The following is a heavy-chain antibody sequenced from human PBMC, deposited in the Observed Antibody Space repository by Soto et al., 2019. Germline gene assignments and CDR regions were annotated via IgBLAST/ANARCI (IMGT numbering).Heavy chain of an antibody. CDR3: ASSGWGKTYYYSYGMDV. CDR2: TYYRSKWYN. CDR1: GDSVSSNSAA. D-gene: IGHD7-27*01. V-gene: IGHV6-1*01. J-gene: IGHJ6*02. Sequence: PSQTLSLTCAISGDSVSSNSAAWNWIRQSPSRGLEWLGRTYYRSKWYNDYAVSVKSRITINPDTSKNQFSLQLNSVTPEDTAVYYCASSGWGKTYYYSYGMDVWGQGTTVTVSS.